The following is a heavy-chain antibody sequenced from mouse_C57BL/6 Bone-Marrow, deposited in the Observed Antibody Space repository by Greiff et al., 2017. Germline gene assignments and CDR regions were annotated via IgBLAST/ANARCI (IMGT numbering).Heavy chain of an antibody. CDR1: GFNIKDDY. CDR3: TTCGYWYFDV. J-gene: IGHJ1*03. V-gene: IGHV14-4*01. CDR2: IDPENGDT. D-gene: IGHD1-1*02. Sequence: DVKLQESGAELVRPGASVKLSCTASGFNIKDDYMHWVKQRPEQGLEWIGWIDPENGDTEYASKFQGKAPITADTSSNTAYLQLSSLTSEDTAVYYCTTCGYWYFDVCGTGTTVTVSS.